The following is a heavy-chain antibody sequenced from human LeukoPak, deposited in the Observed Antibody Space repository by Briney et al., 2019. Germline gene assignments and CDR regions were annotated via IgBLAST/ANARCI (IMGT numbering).Heavy chain of an antibody. CDR2: IYSSGST. CDR1: GASISAFH. CDR3: ARKDGDY. J-gene: IGHJ4*02. Sequence: SETLSLTCTVSGASISAFHWTWFREPAGKGLEWIGLIYSSGSTLFNPSLKSRVAMSVDLTKNQLSLKLTSVTAADTAMYYCARKDGDYWGRGTLVTVSS. V-gene: IGHV4-4*07.